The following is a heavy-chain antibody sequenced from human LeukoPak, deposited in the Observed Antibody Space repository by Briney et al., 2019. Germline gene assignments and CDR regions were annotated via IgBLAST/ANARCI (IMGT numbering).Heavy chain of an antibody. Sequence: PSETLSLTCAVYGGSFSGYYWSWIRQPPGKGLEWIGEINHSGSTYYNPSLQSRVTISVDTSKSQFSLKLSSVTAADTAVYYCARTRYYYNSRSYGAPYYFDYWGQGTLVTVSS. CDR3: ARTRYYYNSRSYGAPYYFDY. J-gene: IGHJ4*02. D-gene: IGHD3-10*01. CDR1: GGSFSGYY. CDR2: INHSGST. V-gene: IGHV4-34*01.